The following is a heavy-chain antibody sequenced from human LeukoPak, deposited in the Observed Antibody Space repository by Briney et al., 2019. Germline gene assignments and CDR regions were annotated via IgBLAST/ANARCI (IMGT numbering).Heavy chain of an antibody. Sequence: GGSLRLSCAASGFTFSSYAMHWVRQAPGKGLEWVAVISYDGSNKYYADSVKGRFTISRDNAKNSLYLQMNSLRAEDTAVYYCARVSSSGWYNDYWGQGTLVTVSS. CDR3: ARVSSSGWYNDY. V-gene: IGHV3-30-3*01. D-gene: IGHD6-19*01. CDR2: ISYDGSNK. J-gene: IGHJ4*02. CDR1: GFTFSSYA.